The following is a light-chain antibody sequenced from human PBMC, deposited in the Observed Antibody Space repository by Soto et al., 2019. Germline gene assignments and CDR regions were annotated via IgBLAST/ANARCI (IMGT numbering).Light chain of an antibody. CDR1: TGAVTSDYY. CDR3: ALLYRGSWV. J-gene: IGLJ3*02. V-gene: IGLV7-43*01. Sequence: QAVVTQEPSLTVSPGGTVTLTCALTTGAVTSDYYPNWFQRKPGQAHRTLIYKTSNKHSWTPARFSGSLLGGKAALTLSGVQPEDEAEYYCALLYRGSWVFGGGTKLTVL. CDR2: KTS.